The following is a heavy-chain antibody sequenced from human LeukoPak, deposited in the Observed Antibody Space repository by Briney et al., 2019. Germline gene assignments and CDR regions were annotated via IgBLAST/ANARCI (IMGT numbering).Heavy chain of an antibody. D-gene: IGHD6-13*01. CDR2: INPYSVDT. CDR1: GYTITGYH. Sequence: GASVKVSCKASGYTITGYHIHGVRQAPGQGLEWMGRINPYSVDTNFAQKFQGRATMTTDTSITTAYMGLSSLTPDNTAVYFCARDQGSLTRSWYTGYWGQGTQVTVSS. J-gene: IGHJ4*02. V-gene: IGHV1-2*06. CDR3: ARDQGSLTRSWYTGY.